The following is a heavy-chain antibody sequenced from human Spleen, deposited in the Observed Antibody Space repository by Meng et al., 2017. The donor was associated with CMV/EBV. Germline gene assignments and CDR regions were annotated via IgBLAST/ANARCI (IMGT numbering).Heavy chain of an antibody. CDR1: GFTFGDYA. J-gene: IGHJ6*02. CDR2: IRSKAYGGTT. D-gene: IGHD2-15*01. CDR3: TRMRGMYYYYYYGMDV. V-gene: IGHV3-49*04. Sequence: GGSLRLSCTASGFTFGDYAMSWVRQAPGKGLEWVGFIRSKAYGGTTEYAASVKGRFTISRDDSKSIAYLQMNSLKTEDTAVYYCTRMRGMYYYYYYGMDVWGQGTTVTVSS.